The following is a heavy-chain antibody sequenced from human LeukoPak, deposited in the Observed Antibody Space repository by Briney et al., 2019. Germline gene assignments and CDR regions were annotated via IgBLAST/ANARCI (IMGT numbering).Heavy chain of an antibody. J-gene: IGHJ4*02. CDR3: ARTYMRYSGYDGDLDY. V-gene: IGHV1-2*02. CDR2: INPNSGGT. D-gene: IGHD5-12*01. CDR1: GYTFTSYY. Sequence: ASVKVSCKASGYTFTSYYMHWVRQAPGQGLEWMGWINPNSGGTNYAQKFQGRVTMTRDTSISTAYMELSRLRSDDTAVYYCARTYMRYSGYDGDLDYWGQGTLVTVSS.